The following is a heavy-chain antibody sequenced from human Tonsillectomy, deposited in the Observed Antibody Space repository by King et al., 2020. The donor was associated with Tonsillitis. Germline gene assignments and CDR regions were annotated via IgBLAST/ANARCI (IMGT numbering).Heavy chain of an antibody. CDR1: GGSISSSSYY. D-gene: IGHD3-22*01. V-gene: IGHV4-39*07. CDR3: ARHLTRPYSSGYHQRPPNAFDI. CDR2: IYYSGST. Sequence: MQLQESGPGLVKPSETLSLTCTVSGGSISSSSYYWGWIRQPPGKGLEWIGSIYYSGSTYYNPSLKSRVTISVDTSKNQFSLKLSSVTAADTAVYYCARHLTRPYSSGYHQRPPNAFDIWGQGTMVTVSS. J-gene: IGHJ3*02.